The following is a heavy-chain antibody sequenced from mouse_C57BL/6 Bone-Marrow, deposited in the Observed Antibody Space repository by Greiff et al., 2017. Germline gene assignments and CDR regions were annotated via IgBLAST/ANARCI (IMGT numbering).Heavy chain of an antibody. Sequence: QVTLKVSGPGILQPSQTLSLTCSFSGFSLSTFGMGVGWIRQPSGKGLEWLAHIWWDDDKYYNPALKSRLTISKVTSKNQVFLKIANVDTADTAPYYCSRFYYGYAMDYWGQGTSVTVSS. D-gene: IGHD2-1*01. CDR2: IWWDDDK. J-gene: IGHJ4*01. CDR1: GFSLSTFGMG. CDR3: SRFYYGYAMDY. V-gene: IGHV8-8*01.